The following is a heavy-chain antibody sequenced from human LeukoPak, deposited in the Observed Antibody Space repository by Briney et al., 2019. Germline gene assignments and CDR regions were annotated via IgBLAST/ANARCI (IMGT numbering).Heavy chain of an antibody. V-gene: IGHV1-2*02. J-gene: IGHJ3*02. CDR1: GYTFTGYD. CDR2: INPNSGGT. CDR3: ARLPSSAFDI. Sequence: SVKVSCKASGYTFTGYDMNWVRQAPGQGLEWMGWINPNSGGTNYAQKFQARVTMTRDTSISTAYMELSRLRSDDTAVYYCARLPSSAFDIWGQGTMVTVSS.